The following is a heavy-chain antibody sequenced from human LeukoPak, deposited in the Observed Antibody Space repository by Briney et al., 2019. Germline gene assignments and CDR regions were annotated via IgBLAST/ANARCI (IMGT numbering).Heavy chain of an antibody. J-gene: IGHJ4*02. CDR1: GFTFSDYY. CDR3: ARDVVTATTDY. Sequence: PGGSLRLSCAASGFTFSDYYVSWIRQAPGKGLEWVSYISSSGSTIYYADSVKGRFTISRDNANNSLYLQMNSLRAEDTAVYYCARDVVTATTDYWGQGTLVTVSS. D-gene: IGHD2-21*02. CDR2: ISSSGSTI. V-gene: IGHV3-11*01.